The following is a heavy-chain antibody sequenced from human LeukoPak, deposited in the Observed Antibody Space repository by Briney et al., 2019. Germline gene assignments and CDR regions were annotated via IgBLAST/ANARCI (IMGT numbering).Heavy chain of an antibody. D-gene: IGHD1-14*01. CDR2: ISSTSTYI. Sequence: GGSLRLSCAASEFTFSEYSMNWVRQAPGKGLEWVASISSTSTYIYYADSVTGRFTISRDNAKNSLYLQMNGLRAEDTAVYYCVKDNPLDYWGQGTLVIVSS. V-gene: IGHV3-21*01. CDR1: EFTFSEYS. CDR3: VKDNPLDY. J-gene: IGHJ4*02.